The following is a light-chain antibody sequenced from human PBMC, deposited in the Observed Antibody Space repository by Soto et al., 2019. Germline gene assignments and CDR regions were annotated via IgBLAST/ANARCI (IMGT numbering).Light chain of an antibody. CDR3: QQYENLPT. Sequence: IEIAQSPSSLSASVGDRVTIACRASQGIGSWLAWYQQKPGRAPKLLIYDASNLEAGAPSRLRGSGSGTDFTFTIRRLKPEYIATSYCQQYENLPTFGQGTRLDIK. CDR2: DAS. J-gene: IGKJ5*01. V-gene: IGKV1-33*01. CDR1: QGIGSW.